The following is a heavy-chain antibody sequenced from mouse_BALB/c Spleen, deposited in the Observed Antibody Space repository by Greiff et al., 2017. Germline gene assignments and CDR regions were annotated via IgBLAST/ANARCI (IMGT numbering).Heavy chain of an antibody. CDR1: GYSITSDYA. Sequence: VQLQQSGPGLVKPSQSLSLTCTVTGYSITSDYAWNWIRQFPGNKLEWMGYISYSGSTSYNPSLKSRISITRDTSKNQFFLQLNSVTTEDTATYYCARSDGNFYYYAMDYWGQGTSVTVSS. J-gene: IGHJ4*01. V-gene: IGHV3-2*02. D-gene: IGHD2-1*01. CDR2: ISYSGST. CDR3: ARSDGNFYYYAMDY.